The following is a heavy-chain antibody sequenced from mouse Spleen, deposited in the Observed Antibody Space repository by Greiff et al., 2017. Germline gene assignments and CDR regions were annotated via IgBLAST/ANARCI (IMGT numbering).Heavy chain of an antibody. Sequence: VQLQESGAELVRPGPSVKMSCKASGYTFTNYWIGWAKQRPGHGLEWIGDIYPGGGYTNYNEKFKGKATLTADKSSSTAYMQFSSLTSEDSAIYYCARSKGSYGNYGFAYWGQRTLVTVSA. J-gene: IGHJ3*01. CDR1: GYTFTNYW. CDR2: IYPGGGYT. D-gene: IGHD2-1*01. V-gene: IGHV1-63*01. CDR3: ARSKGSYGNYGFAY.